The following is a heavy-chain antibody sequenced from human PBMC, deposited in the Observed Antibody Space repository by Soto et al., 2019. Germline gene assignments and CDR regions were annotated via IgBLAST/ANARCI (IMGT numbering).Heavy chain of an antibody. J-gene: IGHJ6*03. CDR2: INHSGST. D-gene: IGHD2-15*01. CDR1: GGSFSGYY. CDR3: ASLGYCSGGSCPQYYMDV. V-gene: IGHV4-34*01. Sequence: QVQLQQWGAGLLKPSETLSLTCAVYGGSFSGYYWSWIRQPPGKGLEWIGEINHSGSTNYNPSLKSRVTISVDTSKNQFSLKLSSVTAAATAVYYLASLGYCSGGSCPQYYMDVWGKGTTVTVSS.